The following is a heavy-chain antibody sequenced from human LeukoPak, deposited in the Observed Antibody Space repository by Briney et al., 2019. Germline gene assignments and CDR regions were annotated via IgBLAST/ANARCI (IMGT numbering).Heavy chain of an antibody. CDR2: ISGSGGST. D-gene: IGHD2-2*02. Sequence: GGSLRLSCAASGFTFSSYAMSWVRQAPGEGLEWVLGISGSGGSTYYADSVKGRFTISRDNSKNTLYLQMNSLRAEDTAVYYCAKGYCRGISCYSDYWGQGTLVTVSS. CDR3: AKGYCRGISCYSDY. J-gene: IGHJ4*02. CDR1: GFTFSSYA. V-gene: IGHV3-23*01.